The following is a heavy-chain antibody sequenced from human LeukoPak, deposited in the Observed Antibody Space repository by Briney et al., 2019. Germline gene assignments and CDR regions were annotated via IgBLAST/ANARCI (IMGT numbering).Heavy chain of an antibody. CDR1: GYSFTSYW. V-gene: IGHV5-51*01. CDR2: IYPGDSDT. CDR3: AGRWVVRGVIDAFDI. J-gene: IGHJ3*02. Sequence: GESLKISCKGSGYSFTSYWIGWVRQMPGKGLEWMGIIYPGDSDTRYSPSLQGQVTISADKSISTAYLQWSSLKASDTAMYYCAGRWVVRGVIDAFDIWGQGTMVTVSS. D-gene: IGHD3-10*01.